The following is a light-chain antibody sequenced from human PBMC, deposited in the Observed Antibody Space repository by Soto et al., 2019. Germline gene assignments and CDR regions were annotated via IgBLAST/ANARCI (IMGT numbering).Light chain of an antibody. CDR3: QQCHRYLT. CDR2: GAS. CDR1: ESMSNC. V-gene: IGKV1-5*01. J-gene: IGKJ1*01. Sequence: EIPMTQSHSTLSASLLDRVTITCRASESMSNCLAWYQQKPGKAPKLLISGASSLQSGVPSRFSGSASGTEFTLTISSLQPDDIATYYCQQCHRYLTFGQGTKVDI.